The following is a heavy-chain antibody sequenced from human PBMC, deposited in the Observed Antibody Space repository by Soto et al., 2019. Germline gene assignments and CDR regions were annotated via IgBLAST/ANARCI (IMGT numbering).Heavy chain of an antibody. Sequence: SETLSLTCAVYGGSFSGYYWSWIRQPPGKGLEWIGEINHSGSTNYNPSLKSRVTISVDTSKNQFSLKLSSVTAADTAVYYCARGRPIAVAGTPRIYYFDYWGQGTLVTVSS. CDR3: ARGRPIAVAGTPRIYYFDY. CDR2: INHSGST. CDR1: GGSFSGYY. D-gene: IGHD6-19*01. J-gene: IGHJ4*02. V-gene: IGHV4-34*01.